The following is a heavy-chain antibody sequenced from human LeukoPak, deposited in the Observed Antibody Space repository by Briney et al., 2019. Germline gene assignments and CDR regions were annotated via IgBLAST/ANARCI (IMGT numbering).Heavy chain of an antibody. J-gene: IGHJ6*02. CDR3: ARGGDSSGWYYYYGMDV. Sequence: PGGSLRLSCAASAFTFSSYAMHWVRQAPGKGLEWVAVISYDGSNKYCADSVKGRFTISRDNSKNTLYLQMNSLRAEDTALYYCARGGDSSGWYYYYGMDVWGQGTTVTVSS. V-gene: IGHV3-30-3*01. D-gene: IGHD6-19*01. CDR2: ISYDGSNK. CDR1: AFTFSSYA.